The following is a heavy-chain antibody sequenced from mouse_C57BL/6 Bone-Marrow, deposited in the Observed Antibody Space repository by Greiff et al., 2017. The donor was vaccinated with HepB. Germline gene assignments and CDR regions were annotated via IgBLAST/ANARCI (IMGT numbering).Heavy chain of an antibody. CDR1: GYTFTSCW. CDR2: INPSSGYT. Sequence: VQLQQSGAELAKPGASVKLSCKASGYTFTSCWMHWVKQRPGQGLEWIGYINPSSGYTKYNQKFKDKATLTADKSSSTAYMQLSSLTYEDSAVYYCASLYYGNYFDYWGQGTTLTVSS. J-gene: IGHJ2*01. CDR3: ASLYYGNYFDY. D-gene: IGHD2-1*01. V-gene: IGHV1-7*01.